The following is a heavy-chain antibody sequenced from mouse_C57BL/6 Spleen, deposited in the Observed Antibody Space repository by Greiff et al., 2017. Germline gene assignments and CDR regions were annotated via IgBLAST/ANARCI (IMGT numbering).Heavy chain of an antibody. CDR1: GFNIKNTY. V-gene: IGHV14-3*01. D-gene: IGHD1-1*01. CDR2: IDPANGNT. Sequence: VQLQQSVAELVRPGASVKLSCTASGFNIKNTYMHWVKQRPEQGLEWIGRIDPANGNTKYAPKFPGKAPITADTSSNTAYLQLSSLTSEDTAIYYCCRAYYGSSYGYFDFWGTGTSVTVSS. CDR3: CRAYYGSSYGYFDF. J-gene: IGHJ1*03.